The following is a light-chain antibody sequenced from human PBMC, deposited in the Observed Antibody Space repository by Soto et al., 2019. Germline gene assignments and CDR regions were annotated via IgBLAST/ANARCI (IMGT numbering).Light chain of an antibody. Sequence: QSALTQPPSASGSPGQSLTISCTGTSSDVGAHNYVSWYQQNPGKAPKLMLYDVNKRPSGVPDRFSGSMSGNTASLTVSGLQAEDEADYYCSSYAGGNNWVFGGGTKVTVL. V-gene: IGLV2-8*01. CDR1: SSDVGAHNY. J-gene: IGLJ3*02. CDR2: DVN. CDR3: SSYAGGNNWV.